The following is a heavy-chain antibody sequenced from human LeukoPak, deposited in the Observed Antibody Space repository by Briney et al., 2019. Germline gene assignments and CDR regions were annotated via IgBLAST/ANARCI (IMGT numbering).Heavy chain of an antibody. CDR3: ARDHAIVVVPAAPSGAFDI. Sequence: GGSLRLSCAASGFTFDYHWMSWVRQAPGKGLEWVANIKEDGSERWYVDSVKGRFTISRDNAKNSLYLQMNSLRDEDTAVYYCARDHAIVVVPAAPSGAFDIWGQGTMVTVSS. J-gene: IGHJ3*02. CDR1: GFTFDYHW. CDR2: IKEDGSER. D-gene: IGHD2-2*01. V-gene: IGHV3-7*01.